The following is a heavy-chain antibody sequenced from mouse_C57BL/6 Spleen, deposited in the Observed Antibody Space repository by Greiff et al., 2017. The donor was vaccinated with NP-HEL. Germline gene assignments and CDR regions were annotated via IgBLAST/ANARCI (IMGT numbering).Heavy chain of an antibody. J-gene: IGHJ2*01. Sequence: VQLQQSGAELVRPGASVKLSCTASGFNIKDDYMHWVKQRPEQGLEWIGWIDPENGDTEYASKFQGKATITADTSSNTAYLQLSSLTSEDTAVYYCTSYADYGSLSFDYWGQGTTLTVSS. CDR1: GFNIKDDY. V-gene: IGHV14-4*01. CDR3: TSYADYGSLSFDY. CDR2: IDPENGDT. D-gene: IGHD1-1*01.